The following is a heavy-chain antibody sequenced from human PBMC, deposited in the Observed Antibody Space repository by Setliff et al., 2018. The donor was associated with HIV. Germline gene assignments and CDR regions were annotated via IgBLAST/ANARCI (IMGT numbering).Heavy chain of an antibody. D-gene: IGHD3-3*01. J-gene: IGHJ4*02. CDR2: ISAYDGNT. CDR3: ARQIFWRDYYFDY. Sequence: ASVKVSCKTSGYTFTNYGISWVRQAPGQRLEWMGWISAYDGNTNCAQKFQGRVTTTIDRSTSTAYMQLRSLRSDDTAVYYCARQIFWRDYYFDYWGQGTLVTVS. CDR1: GYTFTNYG. V-gene: IGHV1-18*01.